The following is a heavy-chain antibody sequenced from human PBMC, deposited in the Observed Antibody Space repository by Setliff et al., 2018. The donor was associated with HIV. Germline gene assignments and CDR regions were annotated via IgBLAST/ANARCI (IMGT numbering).Heavy chain of an antibody. CDR2: IYTSGST. CDR1: GGSISSGSYY. V-gene: IGHV4-61*09. CDR3: ATGGHRLHDY. J-gene: IGHJ4*02. D-gene: IGHD1-26*01. Sequence: SETLSLTCTVSGGSISSGSYYWSWIRQPAGKGLEWIGHIYTSGSTNYNPSLKSRVTISVDTSKNQFSLKLSSVTAADTAVYYCATGGHRLHDYWGQGTLVTVSS.